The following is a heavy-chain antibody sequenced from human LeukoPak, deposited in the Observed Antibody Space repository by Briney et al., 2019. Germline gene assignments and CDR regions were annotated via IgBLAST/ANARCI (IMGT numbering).Heavy chain of an antibody. CDR3: ARAGTSGWYGEY. V-gene: IGHV4-61*01. CDR2: MYYSGST. CDR1: GGSVSSASNY. Sequence: SETLSLTCTVSGGSVSSASNYWSWIRQPPGKGLEWIGYMYYSGSTSYNPSLKSRVTTSVDTSKNQFSLKLSSVTAADTAVYYCARAGTSGWYGEYWGQGILVTVSS. J-gene: IGHJ4*02. D-gene: IGHD6-19*01.